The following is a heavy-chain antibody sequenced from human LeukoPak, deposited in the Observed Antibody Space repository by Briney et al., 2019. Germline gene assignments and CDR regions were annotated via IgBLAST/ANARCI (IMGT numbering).Heavy chain of an antibody. CDR2: IYHSGST. CDR3: ARVGFSTSWYTPIDY. Sequence: PSETLSLTCTVSGYSISSGYYWGWIRQTPGKGLEWIGSIYHSGSTYYNPSLKSRVTISVDTSKNQFSLKLSSVTAADTALYYCARVGFSTSWYTPIDYWGQGTLVIVSS. V-gene: IGHV4-38-2*02. J-gene: IGHJ4*02. CDR1: GYSISSGYY. D-gene: IGHD6-13*01.